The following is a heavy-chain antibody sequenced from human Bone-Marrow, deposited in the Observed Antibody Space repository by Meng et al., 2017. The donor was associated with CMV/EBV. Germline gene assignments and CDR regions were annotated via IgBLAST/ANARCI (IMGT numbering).Heavy chain of an antibody. CDR2: IYPGDSDT. Sequence: KVSCKGSGYSFTSYWIGWVRQMPGKGLEWMGIIYPGDSDTRYSPSFQGQVTISADKSISTACLQWSSLKASDTAMYYCASGGHYDFWSGSYSNYYGMDVWGQGTTVTVSS. J-gene: IGHJ6*02. V-gene: IGHV5-51*01. CDR1: GYSFTSYW. D-gene: IGHD3-3*01. CDR3: ASGGHYDFWSGSYSNYYGMDV.